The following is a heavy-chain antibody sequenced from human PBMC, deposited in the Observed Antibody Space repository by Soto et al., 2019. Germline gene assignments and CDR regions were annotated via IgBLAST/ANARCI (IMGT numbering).Heavy chain of an antibody. CDR2: ISGGGDRT. V-gene: IGHV3-23*01. D-gene: IGHD3-16*02. J-gene: IGHJ5*02. CDR3: ATTPTSDYFWGDYRYFFDP. Sequence: GGSLRLSCAASGFPFNTHGMAWVRQAPGKGLEWVSGISGGGDRTRYADAVKGRFTISRDNSRNTVDLQMAGLRAEDTAIYYCATTPTSDYFWGDYRYFFDPWGQGTVVTVSS. CDR1: GFPFNTHG.